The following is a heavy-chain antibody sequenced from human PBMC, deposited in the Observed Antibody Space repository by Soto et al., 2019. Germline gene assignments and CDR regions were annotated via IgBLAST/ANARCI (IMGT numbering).Heavy chain of an antibody. CDR2: IYYSGST. CDR3: ARTCVTTVTIDY. J-gene: IGHJ4*02. D-gene: IGHD4-17*01. CDR1: GGSISSSSYY. V-gene: IGHV4-39*01. Sequence: PSETLSRTCTVPGGSISSSSYYWGWILQPPGKGLEWIGSIYYSGSTYYNLSLKSRVTISVDTSKNQFSLKLSSVTAADTAVYYCARTCVTTVTIDYWGQGTLVTVS.